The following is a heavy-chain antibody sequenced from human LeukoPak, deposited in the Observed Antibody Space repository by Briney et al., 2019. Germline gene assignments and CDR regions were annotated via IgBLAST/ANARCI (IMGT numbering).Heavy chain of an antibody. J-gene: IGHJ4*02. CDR2: IYSGGST. CDR1: GFTLSSYA. V-gene: IGHV3-66*01. CDR3: ARDSSGWYRPLDY. D-gene: IGHD6-19*01. Sequence: GGSLRLSCAASGFTLSSYAMSWVRQAPGKGLEWVSVIYSGGSTYYADSVKGRFTISRDNSKNTLYLQMNSLRAEDTAVYYCARDSSGWYRPLDYWGQGTLVTVSS.